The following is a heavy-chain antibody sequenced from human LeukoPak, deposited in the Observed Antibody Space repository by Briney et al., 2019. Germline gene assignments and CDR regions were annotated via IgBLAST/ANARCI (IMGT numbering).Heavy chain of an antibody. D-gene: IGHD3-10*01. CDR2: ISGSGGST. V-gene: IGHV3-23*01. J-gene: IGHJ4*02. CDR3: AKAPSGTGVYFDY. Sequence: PGGSLRLSCAASGFTFSSYSMNWVRQAPGKGLEWVSAISGSGGSTYYADSVKGRFTISRDNSKNTLYLQMNSLRAEDTAVYYCAKAPSGTGVYFDYWGQGTLVTVSS. CDR1: GFTFSSYS.